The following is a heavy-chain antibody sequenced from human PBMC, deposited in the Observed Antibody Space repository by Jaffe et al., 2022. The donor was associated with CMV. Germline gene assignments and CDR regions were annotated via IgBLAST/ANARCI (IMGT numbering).Heavy chain of an antibody. CDR1: GGSISSYY. Sequence: QVQLQESGPGLVKPSETLSLTCTVSGGSISSYYWSWIRQPPGKGLEWIGYIYYSGSTNYNPSLKSRVTISVDTSKNQFSLKLSSVTAADTAVYYCARTIEGSMVRGPTLRDYYYYYMDVWGKGTTVTVSS. J-gene: IGHJ6*03. CDR3: ARTIEGSMVRGPTLRDYYYYYMDV. D-gene: IGHD3-10*01. CDR2: IYYSGST. V-gene: IGHV4-59*08.